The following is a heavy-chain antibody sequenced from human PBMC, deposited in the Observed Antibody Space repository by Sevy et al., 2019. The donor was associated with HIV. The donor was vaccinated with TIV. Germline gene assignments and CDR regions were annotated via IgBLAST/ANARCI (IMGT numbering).Heavy chain of an antibody. CDR3: ASGADYGYSSGWYWEEAFDI. Sequence: SETLSLTCTVSGGSISSYYWSWSRQPPGKGLEWIGYIYYSGSTNYNPSLKSRVTISVDTSKNQFSLKLSSVTAADTAVYYCASGADYGYSSGWYWEEAFDIWGQGTMVTVSS. J-gene: IGHJ3*02. D-gene: IGHD6-19*01. CDR2: IYYSGST. V-gene: IGHV4-59*01. CDR1: GGSISSYY.